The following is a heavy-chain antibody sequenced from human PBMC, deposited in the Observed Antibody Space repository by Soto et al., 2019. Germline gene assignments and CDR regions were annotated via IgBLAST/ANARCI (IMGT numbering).Heavy chain of an antibody. Sequence: GGSLRLSCAASGLTFSSYSMNWVRQAPGKGLEWVSYISSSSSTIYYADSVKGRFTISRDNAKNSLYLQMNSLRAEDTAVYYCAKDVSSSWYHYGMDVWGQGTTVTVSS. V-gene: IGHV3-48*01. J-gene: IGHJ6*02. CDR3: AKDVSSSWYHYGMDV. CDR2: ISSSSSTI. CDR1: GLTFSSYS. D-gene: IGHD6-13*01.